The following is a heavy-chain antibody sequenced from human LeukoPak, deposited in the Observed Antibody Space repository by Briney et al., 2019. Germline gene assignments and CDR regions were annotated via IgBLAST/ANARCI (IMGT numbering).Heavy chain of an antibody. CDR3: ASFTFWSGYRASHDY. Sequence: GASVKVSCKASGYTFTGYYMHWVRQAPGQGLEWMGWINPNSGGTNYAQKFQGRVTMTRDTSISTAYMELSRLRSDDTAVYYCASFTFWSGYRASHDYWGQGTLVTVSS. CDR2: INPNSGGT. J-gene: IGHJ4*02. D-gene: IGHD3-3*01. CDR1: GYTFTGYY. V-gene: IGHV1-2*02.